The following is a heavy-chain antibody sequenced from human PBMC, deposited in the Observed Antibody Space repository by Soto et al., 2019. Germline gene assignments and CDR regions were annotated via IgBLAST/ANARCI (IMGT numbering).Heavy chain of an antibody. V-gene: IGHV5-10-1*01. D-gene: IGHD6-13*01. CDR1: GFSFTNYW. J-gene: IGHJ5*02. CDR3: ARIESIARNWFDP. CDR2: IDPVDSYA. Sequence: PGESLKISCKGSGFSFTNYWISWGRQMPGKGLEWMGNIDPVDSYANYSPSFQGHVTFSVDTSISTAYLQWSSLKASDTAMYFCARIESIARNWFDPWGQGTLVTVSS.